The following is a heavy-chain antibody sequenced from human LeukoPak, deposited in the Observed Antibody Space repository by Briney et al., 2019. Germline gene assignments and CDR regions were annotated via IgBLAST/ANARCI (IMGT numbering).Heavy chain of an antibody. D-gene: IGHD2-2*01. V-gene: IGHV1-69*01. J-gene: IGHJ1*01. CDR2: IIPIFGTA. CDR1: GCTFSSYA. CDR3: ARAVVPAAMQVYCQH. Sequence: SVTVSCMASGCTFSSYAISWLRQAPGQGLEWVGVIIPIFGTANYAQKFQGRVTITADQSTSTDYMELSSLRPEDTAVYYCARAVVPAAMQVYCQHWGQGTLLTDSS.